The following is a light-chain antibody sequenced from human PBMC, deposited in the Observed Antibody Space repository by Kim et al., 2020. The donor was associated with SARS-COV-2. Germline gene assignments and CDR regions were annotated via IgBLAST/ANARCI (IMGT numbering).Light chain of an antibody. Sequence: GQRVTISCFGSSSNIGGNSVNWYQQLPGTAPKLLIYNDNQWPSGVPDRFSGSKSGTSASLAISGLQSEDDADYYCAAWDDSLSGWVFGGGTKLTVL. CDR1: SSNIGGNS. CDR3: AAWDDSLSGWV. J-gene: IGLJ3*02. CDR2: NDN. V-gene: IGLV1-44*01.